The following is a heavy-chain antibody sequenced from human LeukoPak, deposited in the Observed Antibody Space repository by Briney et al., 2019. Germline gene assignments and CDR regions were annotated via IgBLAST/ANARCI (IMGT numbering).Heavy chain of an antibody. CDR3: AKGRWLQNYFDY. Sequence: GGSLRLSCAASGFTFSSYAMNWVRQAPGKGLEWVSAISGSTAGTHYADSVKGRFTISRDNSENTLYLQMKSLRAEDTAVYYCAKGRWLQNYFDYWGQGTLVTVSS. V-gene: IGHV3-23*01. CDR2: ISGSTAGT. J-gene: IGHJ4*02. D-gene: IGHD5-24*01. CDR1: GFTFSSYA.